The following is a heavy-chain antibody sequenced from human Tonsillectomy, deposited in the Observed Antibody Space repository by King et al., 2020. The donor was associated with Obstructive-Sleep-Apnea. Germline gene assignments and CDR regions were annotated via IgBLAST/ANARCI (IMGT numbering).Heavy chain of an antibody. Sequence: VQLVESGGGLVQPGRPLRLSGGASGFTFDDYAMHLVRQAPGKGLEWVSGIRWYRGRLGYADLVKGRFTIIRDNTKNSVYLQMNSLRGEDTAMYYCAKDIYSGWYEGHFEYWGQGALVTVSS. CDR1: GFTFDDYA. CDR3: AKDIYSGWYEGHFEY. D-gene: IGHD6-19*01. J-gene: IGHJ4*02. V-gene: IGHV3-9*01. CDR2: IRWYRGRL.